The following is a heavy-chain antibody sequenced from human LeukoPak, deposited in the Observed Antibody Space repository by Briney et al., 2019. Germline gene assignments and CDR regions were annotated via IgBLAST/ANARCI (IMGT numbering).Heavy chain of an antibody. V-gene: IGHV4-59*01. Sequence: PSETLSLTCTGSGGSISSYYWSWIRQPPGKGLLWIDYIYYSGSTNYNPSLKSRVTISVDTSKNQFSLKLSSVTAADTAVYYCARGEEIGYCSGGSCYGLSRAMDVWGKGTTVTISS. CDR2: IYYSGST. D-gene: IGHD2-15*01. J-gene: IGHJ6*03. CDR3: ARGEEIGYCSGGSCYGLSRAMDV. CDR1: GGSISSYY.